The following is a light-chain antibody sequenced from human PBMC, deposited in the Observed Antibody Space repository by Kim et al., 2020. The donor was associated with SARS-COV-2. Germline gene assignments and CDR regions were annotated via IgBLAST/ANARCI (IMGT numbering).Light chain of an antibody. V-gene: IGKV3-20*01. CDR1: QNIRGDS. CDR2: GAS. Sequence: EMVLTQSPGTVSLSPGETVTLSCRASQNIRGDSLAWYQQRPGQAPRVLIYGASSRATGMPDRFSASGYGTDFTLTISRLQPEDFAVYYCQQYVDSPFTFGQGTRLEIK. J-gene: IGKJ5*01. CDR3: QQYVDSPFT.